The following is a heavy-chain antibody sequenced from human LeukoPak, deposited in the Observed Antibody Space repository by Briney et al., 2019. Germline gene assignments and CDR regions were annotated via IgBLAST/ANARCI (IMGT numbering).Heavy chain of an antibody. J-gene: IGHJ4*02. CDR1: GGSISSSNW. Sequence: SETLSLTCAVSGGSISSSNWWSWVRQPPGKGLEWIGEIYHSGSTNYNPSLKSRVTISADKSKNQFSLKLSSVTAADTAVYYCARANVDTAMATFDYWGQGTLVTVSS. CDR2: IYHSGST. CDR3: ARANVDTAMATFDY. V-gene: IGHV4-4*02. D-gene: IGHD5-18*01.